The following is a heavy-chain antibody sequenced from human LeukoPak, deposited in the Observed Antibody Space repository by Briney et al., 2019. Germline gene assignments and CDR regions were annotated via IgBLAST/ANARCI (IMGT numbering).Heavy chain of an antibody. CDR2: IYHSGST. V-gene: IGHV4-38-2*02. D-gene: IGHD5-12*01. CDR1: GYSISSGYY. Sequence: PSETLSLTCTVSGYSISSGYYWGWIRQPPGKGLEWIGSIYHSGSTNYNPSLKSRVTISVDKSKNQFSLKLSSVTAADTAVYYCARGRRGYSGYDFLTWFDPWGQGTLVTVSS. CDR3: ARGRRGYSGYDFLTWFDP. J-gene: IGHJ5*02.